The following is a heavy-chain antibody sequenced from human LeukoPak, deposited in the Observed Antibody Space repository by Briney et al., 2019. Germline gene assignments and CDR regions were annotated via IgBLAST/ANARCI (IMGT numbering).Heavy chain of an antibody. D-gene: IGHD1-26*01. CDR1: GYRFTSYW. J-gene: IGHJ4*02. Sequence: GESLKISCKASGYRFTSYWIGWVRQMPAKEMECMGIIHPGDSETRHSPSFQGQVTISADKSISTAYLQWSGLKASDTAMYYCARRLGATQPYFDFWGQGALVTVSS. CDR3: ARRLGATQPYFDF. CDR2: IHPGDSET. V-gene: IGHV5-51*01.